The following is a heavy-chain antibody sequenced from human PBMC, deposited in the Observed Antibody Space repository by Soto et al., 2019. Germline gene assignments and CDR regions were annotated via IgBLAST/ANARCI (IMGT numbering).Heavy chain of an antibody. D-gene: IGHD2-2*01. CDR3: ARRIVVGETFDY. V-gene: IGHV5-51*01. J-gene: IGHJ4*02. CDR1: GYSFTNYW. CDR2: IYPGGSDT. Sequence: PGESLKISCKGSGYSFTNYWIGWVRQMPGKGLEGMGIIYPGGSDTRYSPSFQGHVTISADKSTSTAYLQWSSLTASDTAMYYCARRIVVGETFDYWGQGTPVTVSS.